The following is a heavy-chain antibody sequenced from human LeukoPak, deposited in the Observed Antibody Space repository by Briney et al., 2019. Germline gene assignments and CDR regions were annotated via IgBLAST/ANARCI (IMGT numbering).Heavy chain of an antibody. CDR1: GYTFTGYY. Sequence: GASVKVSCKASGYTFTGYYMHWVRQAPGQGLEWMGWINPNSGGTGYAQKFQGRVTMTRNTSISTAYMELSSLRSEDTAVYYCARAIRGAVDRPVALDASYDPWGQGTLVTVSS. CDR2: INPNSGGT. V-gene: IGHV1-2*02. J-gene: IGHJ5*02. D-gene: IGHD3-10*01. CDR3: ARAIRGAVDRPVALDASYDP.